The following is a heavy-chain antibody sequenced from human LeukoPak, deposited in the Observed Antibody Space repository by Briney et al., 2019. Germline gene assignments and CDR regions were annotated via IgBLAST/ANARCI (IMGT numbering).Heavy chain of an antibody. J-gene: IGHJ4*02. CDR2: INPNSGGT. CDR1: GYTFTGYY. Sequence: ASVKVSCKASGYTFTGYYMHWVRQAPGQGLEWMGRINPNSGGTNYAQKFQGRDTMTRDTSISTAYMELSRLRSDDTAVYYCARCTNGTRGLFDYWGQGTLVTVSS. V-gene: IGHV1-2*06. CDR3: ARCTNGTRGLFDY. D-gene: IGHD2-8*01.